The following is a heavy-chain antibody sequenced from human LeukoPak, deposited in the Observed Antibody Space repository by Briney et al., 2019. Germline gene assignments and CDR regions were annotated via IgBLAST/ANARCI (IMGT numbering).Heavy chain of an antibody. CDR1: GGSISSYY. J-gene: IGHJ4*02. V-gene: IGHV4-59*01. CDR3: ARVRYSYGSGSYSHFDY. CDR2: IYYSGST. Sequence: SETLSLTCTVSGGSISSYYWSWIRQPPGKGLEWIGYIYYSGSTNYNPSLKSRVTISVDTSKNQFSLKLSSVTAADTAVYYCARVRYSYGSGSYSHFDYWGQGTLVTVSS. D-gene: IGHD3-10*01.